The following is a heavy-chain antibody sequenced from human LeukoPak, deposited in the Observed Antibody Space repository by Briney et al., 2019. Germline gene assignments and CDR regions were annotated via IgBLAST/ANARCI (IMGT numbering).Heavy chain of an antibody. J-gene: IGHJ3*02. V-gene: IGHV1-46*01. D-gene: IGHD3-9*01. CDR2: INPSGGST. Sequence: ASVKVSCKTSGYTFTSYYIHWVRQAPGQGLGWMGIINPSGGSTTYAQKFQGRLTMTSAMSTSTVYMELSSLRSEDTAVYYCARSAAYYNEADIWGQGTMVTVSS. CDR1: GYTFTSYY. CDR3: ARSAAYYNEADI.